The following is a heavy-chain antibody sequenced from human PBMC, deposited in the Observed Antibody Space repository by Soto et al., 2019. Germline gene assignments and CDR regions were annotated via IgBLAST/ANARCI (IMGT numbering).Heavy chain of an antibody. J-gene: IGHJ4*02. V-gene: IGHV1-69*01. CDR3: ARESYSSSWYPSQFDY. CDR1: GGTFSSYA. Sequence: QVQLVQSGAEVKKPGSSVKVSCKASGGTFSSYAISWVRQAPGQGLEWMGGSIPIFGTANYAQKFQGRVTITADESTSTAYMELSSLRSEDTAVYYCARESYSSSWYPSQFDYWGQGTLVTVSS. CDR2: SIPIFGTA. D-gene: IGHD6-13*01.